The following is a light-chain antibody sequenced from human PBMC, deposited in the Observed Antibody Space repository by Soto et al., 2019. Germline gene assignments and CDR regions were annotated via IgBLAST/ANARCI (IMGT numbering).Light chain of an antibody. Sequence: EVVLTQSPGTLSLSPGGRATLSCRASQSVSSSFLAWYQQKPGQAPRLLIYGASSRATGIPDRFSGSGFGTDFTLTINRLEPEDFAVYYCQQYGSSPALTFGGGTKVEIK. CDR2: GAS. J-gene: IGKJ4*01. CDR1: QSVSSSF. CDR3: QQYGSSPALT. V-gene: IGKV3-20*01.